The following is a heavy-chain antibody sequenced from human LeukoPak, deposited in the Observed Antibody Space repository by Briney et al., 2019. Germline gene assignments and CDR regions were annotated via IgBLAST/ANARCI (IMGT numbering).Heavy chain of an antibody. V-gene: IGHV1-69*04. D-gene: IGHD5-18*01. CDR2: IIPIFGIA. J-gene: IGHJ4*02. Sequence: SVKVSCKASGGTFSSYAISWVRQAPGQGLEWMGRIIPIFGIANYAQKFQGRVTITADKSTSTAYMELSSLRSGDTAVYYCARDSGYSYGYYFDYWGQGTLVTVSS. CDR3: ARDSGYSYGYYFDY. CDR1: GGTFSSYA.